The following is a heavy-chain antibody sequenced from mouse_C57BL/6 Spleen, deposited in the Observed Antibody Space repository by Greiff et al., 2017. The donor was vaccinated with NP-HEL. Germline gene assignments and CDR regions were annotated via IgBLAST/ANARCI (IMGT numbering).Heavy chain of an antibody. V-gene: IGHV1-55*01. CDR2: IYPGSGST. J-gene: IGHJ4*01. CDR3: ARRHYGYAMDY. D-gene: IGHD1-1*01. Sequence: QVQLQQPGAELVKPGASVKMSCKASGYTFTSYWITWVKQRPGQGLEWIGDIYPGSGSTNYNEKFKSKATLTVNTSSSTAYMQLSSLTSEDSAVYYCARRHYGYAMDYWGQGTSVTVSS. CDR1: GYTFTSYW.